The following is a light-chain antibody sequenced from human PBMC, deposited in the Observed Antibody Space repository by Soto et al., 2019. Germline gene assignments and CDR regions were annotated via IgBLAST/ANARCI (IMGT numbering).Light chain of an antibody. J-gene: IGLJ1*01. CDR1: SGHSSYA. CDR2: LNSDGSH. CDR3: QTWGTRIQRV. Sequence: QLVLTQSPSASASLGASVKLTCTLSSGHSSYAIAWHQQQPEKGPRYLMKLNSDGSHSKGDGIPDRFSGSSSGAERYLTVPSLPADDEADDYCQTWGTRIQRVFGTGTKLNVL. V-gene: IGLV4-69*01.